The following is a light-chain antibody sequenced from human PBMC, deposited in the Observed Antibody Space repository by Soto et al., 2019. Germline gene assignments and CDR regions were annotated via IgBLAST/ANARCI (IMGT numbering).Light chain of an antibody. V-gene: IGKV3-20*01. Sequence: EIVLTQSPGTLSLSPGETATLSCRASQSVRSSYLTWYQQKTGQAPRLLIYGASSRATGIPDRFSGSGSGTDFTLTISRLEPEDFAVYYCQQYGTSPLTFGGGTKVEIK. CDR1: QSVRSSY. CDR3: QQYGTSPLT. CDR2: GAS. J-gene: IGKJ4*01.